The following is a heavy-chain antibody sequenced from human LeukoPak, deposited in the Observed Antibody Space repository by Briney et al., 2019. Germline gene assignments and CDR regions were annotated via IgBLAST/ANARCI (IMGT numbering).Heavy chain of an antibody. CDR1: GSTVSSNY. J-gene: IGHJ4*02. CDR2: ISYDGSNK. D-gene: IGHD3-22*01. Sequence: PGGSLRLSCAASGSTVSSNYMSWVRQAPGKGLEWVAVISYDGSNKYYVDSVKGRFTISRDNSKNTLYLQMNSLRAEDTAVYYCARSMVGYYDSSGFYYALDYWGQGTLVTVSS. CDR3: ARSMVGYYDSSGFYYALDY. V-gene: IGHV3-30*03.